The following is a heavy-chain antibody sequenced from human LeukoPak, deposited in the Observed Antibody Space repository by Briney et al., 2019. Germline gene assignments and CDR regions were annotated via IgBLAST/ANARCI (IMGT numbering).Heavy chain of an antibody. CDR3: AREPPDIVATNNWFDP. V-gene: IGHV6-1*01. Sequence: SQTLSLTCAISGDSVSSNSAAWNWIRQSPSRGLEWLGRTYYRSKWYNDYAVSVKSRITINPDTSKNQFSLQLNSVTPEDTAVYYCAREPPDIVATNNWFDPWGQGTLVTVSS. D-gene: IGHD5-12*01. CDR2: TYYRSKWYN. CDR1: GDSVSSNSAA. J-gene: IGHJ5*02.